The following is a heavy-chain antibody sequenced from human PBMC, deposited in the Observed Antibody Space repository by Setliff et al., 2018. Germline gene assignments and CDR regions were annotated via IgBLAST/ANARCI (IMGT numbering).Heavy chain of an antibody. CDR3: AKDRWGYADP. CDR1: GFTFDDFG. D-gene: IGHD2-2*01. V-gene: IGHV3-20*04. Sequence: GGSLRLSCAASGFTFDDFGMTWVRQGPGKGLEWVCSINWNGESTDYADSVKGRFTVSRDNAMDTLFLQMNGLTTDDTAKYFCAKDRWGYADPWGQGTLVTVSS. CDR2: INWNGEST. J-gene: IGHJ5*02.